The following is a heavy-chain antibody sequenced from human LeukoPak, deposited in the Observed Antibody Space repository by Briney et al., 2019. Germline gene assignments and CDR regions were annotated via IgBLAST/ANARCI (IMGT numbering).Heavy chain of an antibody. J-gene: IGHJ4*02. Sequence: GGSLRLSCAASGFTFSSYGMSWVRQAPGKGLEWVSYISDSSNTIYYADSVKGRFTISRDNAKNSLYLQMDSLRAEDTAVYFCASSLWGTLPFDSWGQGTLVTVSS. CDR3: ASSLWGTLPFDS. D-gene: IGHD3-16*01. CDR1: GFTFSSYG. CDR2: ISDSSNTI. V-gene: IGHV3-48*01.